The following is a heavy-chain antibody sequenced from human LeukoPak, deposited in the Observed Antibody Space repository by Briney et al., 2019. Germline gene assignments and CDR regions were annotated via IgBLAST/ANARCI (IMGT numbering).Heavy chain of an antibody. Sequence: PSETLSLTCTVSGGSISSSSYYWGWIRQPPGQGLEWIGSIYYSGSTYYNPSLKRRVTISVNTPKTQFSLKLSSVTAADTAVYYCATLWMTFYYYYYYMDVWGKGTTVTVSS. CDR2: IYYSGST. V-gene: IGHV4-39*01. J-gene: IGHJ6*03. CDR3: ATLWMTFYYYYYYMDV. CDR1: GGSISSSSYY. D-gene: IGHD2-21*01.